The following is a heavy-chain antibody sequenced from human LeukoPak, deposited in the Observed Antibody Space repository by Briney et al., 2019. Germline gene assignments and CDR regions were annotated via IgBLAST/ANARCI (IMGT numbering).Heavy chain of an antibody. J-gene: IGHJ4*02. D-gene: IGHD2-2*01. V-gene: IGHV3-7*01. CDR3: ARASVLGPNTDY. CDR1: GFPFSSYG. CDR2: IEQDRSEN. Sequence: PGRSLRLSCAASGFPFSSYGMLWPPHAPGKALEGVASIEQDRSENYYVDSVKGRFTISRDNAKNSLYLQMNSLRADDTAVYYCARASVLGPNTDYWGQGTLVTVSS.